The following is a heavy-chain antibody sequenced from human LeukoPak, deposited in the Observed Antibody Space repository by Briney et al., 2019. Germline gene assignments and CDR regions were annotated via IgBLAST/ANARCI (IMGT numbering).Heavy chain of an antibody. CDR1: GGSISSYY. CDR2: IYTSGST. J-gene: IGHJ4*02. Sequence: SETLSLTCTVSGGSISSYYWSWIRQPAGKGLEWIGRIYTSGSTNYNPSLKSRVSMSVDTSKNQFSLKLSYVTAADTAVYYCARGFWSGYYTGLYYFDCWGQGTLVTVSS. CDR3: ARGFWSGYYTGLYYFDC. V-gene: IGHV4-4*07. D-gene: IGHD3-3*01.